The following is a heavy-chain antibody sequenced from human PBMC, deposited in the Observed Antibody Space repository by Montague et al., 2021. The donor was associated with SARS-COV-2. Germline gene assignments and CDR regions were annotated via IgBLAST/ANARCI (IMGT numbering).Heavy chain of an antibody. J-gene: IGHJ6*02. D-gene: IGHD3-16*01. CDR3: AREGVRWGNLLGGAMDV. Sequence: SETLSLTCTVSGGSISSSTYYWGWIRQPPGKGLEWIGNIYYSGSTYYNPSLKSRVTISVDTSKNQFSLKLSSVTAADTAVFYCAREGVRWGNLLGGAMDVWGQGTTVTVSS. V-gene: IGHV4-39*07. CDR1: GGSISSSTYY. CDR2: IYYSGST.